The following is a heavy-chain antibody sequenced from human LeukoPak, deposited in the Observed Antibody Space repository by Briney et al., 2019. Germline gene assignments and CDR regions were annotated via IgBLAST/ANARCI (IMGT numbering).Heavy chain of an antibody. J-gene: IGHJ5*02. CDR3: ATGPRNDP. CDR1: GYPFTKWE. V-gene: IGHV1-8*01. D-gene: IGHD1-14*01. Sequence: ASVKVSCKTSGYPFTKWEINWVRQAAGQGLEWLGWVHPDNGNTYYAQRFRGSVTMSRDTSTATAYMELSGLRSNDTAVYFCATGPRNDPWGQGTLVTVSS. CDR2: VHPDNGNT.